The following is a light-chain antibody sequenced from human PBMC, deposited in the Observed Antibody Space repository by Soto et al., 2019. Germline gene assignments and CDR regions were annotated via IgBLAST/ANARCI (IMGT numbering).Light chain of an antibody. V-gene: IGKV3-15*01. J-gene: IGKJ2*01. Sequence: IVMTQSPATLSLSPGERAALSCRASPSINSELAWYQQKTGQPPRLLIYGASTRATGVPARFTGSESGSEFTLTISGLQAEDFAVYYCEQGHNLPLTVGQGTRLEI. CDR1: PSINSE. CDR2: GAS. CDR3: EQGHNLPLT.